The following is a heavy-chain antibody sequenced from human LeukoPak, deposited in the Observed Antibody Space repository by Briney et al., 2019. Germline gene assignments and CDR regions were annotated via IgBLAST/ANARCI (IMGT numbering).Heavy chain of an antibody. Sequence: SETLSLTCTVSGYSISSGYYWGWIRQPPGKGLEWIGSIYHSGSTYYNPSLKSRVTISVDTSKNQFSLKLSSVTAADTAVYYCAREMAVGAHPFDYWGQGTLVTVSS. D-gene: IGHD1-26*01. CDR1: GYSISSGYY. CDR3: AREMAVGAHPFDY. CDR2: IYHSGST. J-gene: IGHJ4*02. V-gene: IGHV4-38-2*02.